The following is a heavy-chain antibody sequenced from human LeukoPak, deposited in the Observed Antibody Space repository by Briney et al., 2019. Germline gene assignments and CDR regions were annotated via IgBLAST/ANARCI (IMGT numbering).Heavy chain of an antibody. Sequence: ASVRVSCTASGYTFTSYGISWVRQAPGQGLEWMGWISAYNGNTNYAQKLQGRVTMTTDTSTSTLYMELRSPRSDDTAVYYCARDRARYSSGWEDYWGQGTLVTVSS. CDR3: ARDRARYSSGWEDY. D-gene: IGHD6-19*01. CDR1: GYTFTSYG. J-gene: IGHJ4*02. CDR2: ISAYNGNT. V-gene: IGHV1-18*01.